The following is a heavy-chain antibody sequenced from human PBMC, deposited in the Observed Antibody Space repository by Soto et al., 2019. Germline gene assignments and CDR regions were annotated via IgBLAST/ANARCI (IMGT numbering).Heavy chain of an antibody. CDR2: IYYSGST. V-gene: IGHV4-39*01. D-gene: IGHD6-19*01. CDR3: ARRRAVAGYYYYYGMDV. Sequence: SETLSLSCTVPVGSISSSSYYWGWILQPPGKGLEWIGSIYYSGSTYYNPSLKSRVTISVDTSKNQFSLKLSSVTAADTAVYYCARRRAVAGYYYYYGMDVWGQGTTVTVSS. J-gene: IGHJ6*02. CDR1: VGSISSSSYY.